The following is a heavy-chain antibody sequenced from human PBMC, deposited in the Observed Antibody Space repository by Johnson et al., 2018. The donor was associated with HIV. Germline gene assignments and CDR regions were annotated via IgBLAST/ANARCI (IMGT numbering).Heavy chain of an antibody. J-gene: IGHJ3*02. V-gene: IGHV3-30*02. D-gene: IGHD2-21*01. CDR3: ARARTVVIAKPDAFDI. Sequence: QVQLVESGGGLVQPGGSLRLSCAASGFTFSSYGMHWVRQAPGKGLEWVAFIRYDGSNKYYADSVKGRFTISRDNSKNTLYLQMNSLRAEDTAVYYCARARTVVIAKPDAFDIWGQGTMVTVSS. CDR1: GFTFSSYG. CDR2: IRYDGSNK.